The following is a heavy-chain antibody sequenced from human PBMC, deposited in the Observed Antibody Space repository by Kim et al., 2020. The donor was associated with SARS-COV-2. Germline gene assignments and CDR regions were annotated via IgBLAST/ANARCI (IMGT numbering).Heavy chain of an antibody. J-gene: IGHJ6*03. V-gene: IGHV4-34*01. CDR2: INHSGST. CDR3: ARGRIAAAGISSRYYYMDV. D-gene: IGHD6-13*01. Sequence: SETLSLTCAVYGGSFSGYYWSWIRQPPGKGLEWIGEINHSGSTNYNPSLKSRVTISVDTSKNQFSLKLSSVTAADTAVYYCARGRIAAAGISSRYYYMDVWGKGTTVTVSS. CDR1: GGSFSGYY.